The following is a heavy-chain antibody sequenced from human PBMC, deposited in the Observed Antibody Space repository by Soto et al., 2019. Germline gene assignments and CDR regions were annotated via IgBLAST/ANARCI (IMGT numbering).Heavy chain of an antibody. J-gene: IGHJ6*02. CDR2: INPNSGGT. Sequence: ASVKVSCKASGYTFTGYYMHWVRQAPGQGLEWMGWINPNSGGTNYAQKFQGWVTMTRDTSISTAYMELSRLRSDDTAVYYCARAQRTTGTTSGYYGMDVWGQGTTVTVSS. CDR3: ARAQRTTGTTSGYYGMDV. V-gene: IGHV1-2*04. D-gene: IGHD1-1*01. CDR1: GYTFTGYY.